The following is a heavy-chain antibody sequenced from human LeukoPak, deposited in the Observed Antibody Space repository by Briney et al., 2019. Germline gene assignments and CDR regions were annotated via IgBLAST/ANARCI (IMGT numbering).Heavy chain of an antibody. CDR2: INPNSGGT. Sequence: AASVKVSCKASGYTFTGYYMHWVRQAPGQGLEWMGRINPNSGGTNYAQKFQGRVTMTRDTSISTAYMELSRLRSDDTAVYYCASMTYSSSWYEDAFDIWGLGTMVTVSS. CDR3: ASMTYSSSWYEDAFDI. D-gene: IGHD6-13*01. CDR1: GYTFTGYY. V-gene: IGHV1-2*06. J-gene: IGHJ3*02.